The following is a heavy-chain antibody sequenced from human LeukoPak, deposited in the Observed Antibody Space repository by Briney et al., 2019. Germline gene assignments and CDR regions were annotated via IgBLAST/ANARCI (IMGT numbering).Heavy chain of an antibody. V-gene: IGHV1-2*02. CDR3: TREARVGNWFDP. CDR2: INPDNGGT. Sequence: ASVKVSCRASGYTFTDYYIHWVRQAPGQGLEWMGWINPDNGGTNYQGRVTMTRDTSIRTVYMDLGRLRSDDTAVFYCTREARVGNWFDPWGQGTQVTVSS. CDR1: GYTFTDYY. J-gene: IGHJ5*02. D-gene: IGHD2-2*01.